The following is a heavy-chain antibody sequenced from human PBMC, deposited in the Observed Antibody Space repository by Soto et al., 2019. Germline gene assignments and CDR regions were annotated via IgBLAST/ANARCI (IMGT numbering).Heavy chain of an antibody. D-gene: IGHD6-13*01. CDR1: GYTFTSYG. V-gene: IGHV1-18*01. CDR3: AREDIAAAGTSYYGMDV. J-gene: IGHJ6*02. Sequence: GASVKVSCKASGYTFTSYGISWVRQAPGQGLEWTGWISAYNGNTNYAQKLQGRVTMTTDTSTSTAYMELRSLRSDDTAVYYCAREDIAAAGTSYYGMDVWGQGTLVTVSS. CDR2: ISAYNGNT.